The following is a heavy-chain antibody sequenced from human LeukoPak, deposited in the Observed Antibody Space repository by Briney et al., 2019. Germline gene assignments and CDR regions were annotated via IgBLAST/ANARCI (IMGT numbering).Heavy chain of an antibody. V-gene: IGHV3-74*01. D-gene: IGHD6-13*01. CDR2: INGDGSST. CDR3: ARHIAGSDTGGYFQE. CDR1: GFTFSSYW. J-gene: IGHJ1*01. Sequence: GGSLRLSCAASGFTFSSYWMHWVRQAPGKGLVWVSRINGDGSSTTYADSVKGRFTISRDNAKNSLYLQMNSLRAEDTAVYYCARHIAGSDTGGYFQEWGQGTLATVSS.